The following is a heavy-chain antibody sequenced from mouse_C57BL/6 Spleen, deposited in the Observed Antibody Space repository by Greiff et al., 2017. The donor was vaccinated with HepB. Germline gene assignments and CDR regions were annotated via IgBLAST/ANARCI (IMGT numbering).Heavy chain of an antibody. CDR2: ISGGGGNT. V-gene: IGHV5-9*01. D-gene: IGHD1-1*01. J-gene: IGHJ2*01. CDR1: GFTFSSYT. CDR3: ARRGSSPYFDY. Sequence: EVHLVESGGGLVKPGGSLKLSCAASGFTFSSYTMSWVRQTPEKRLEWVATISGGGGNTYYPDSVKGRFTISRDNAKNTLYLQMSSLRSEDTALYYCARRGSSPYFDYWGQGTTLTVSS.